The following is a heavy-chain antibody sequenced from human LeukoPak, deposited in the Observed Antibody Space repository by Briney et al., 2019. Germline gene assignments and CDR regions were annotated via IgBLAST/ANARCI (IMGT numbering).Heavy chain of an antibody. CDR2: INSDGSST. D-gene: IGHD3-10*01. Sequence: PGGSLRLSCAASGFTFSSYWMHWVRQAPGKGLVWVSRINSDGSSTSYADSVKGRVTISRDNAKNTLYLQMNSLRAEDTAVYYCARVFLYYYGSGSYSDYWGQGTLVTVSS. V-gene: IGHV3-74*01. CDR1: GFTFSSYW. J-gene: IGHJ4*02. CDR3: ARVFLYYYGSGSYSDY.